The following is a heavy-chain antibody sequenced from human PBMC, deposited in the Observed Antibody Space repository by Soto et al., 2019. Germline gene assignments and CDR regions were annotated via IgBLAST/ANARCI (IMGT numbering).Heavy chain of an antibody. Sequence: SETLSLTCTVSGGSISSSSYYWGWIRQPPGKGLEWIGSIYYSGSTYYNPSLKGRVTISVDTSKNQFSLKLSVVTAADTAVYYCARHGITMVRGVIRNWFDPWGQGTLVTVSS. CDR3: ARHGITMVRGVIRNWFDP. J-gene: IGHJ5*02. V-gene: IGHV4-39*01. CDR1: GGSISSSSYY. D-gene: IGHD3-10*01. CDR2: IYYSGST.